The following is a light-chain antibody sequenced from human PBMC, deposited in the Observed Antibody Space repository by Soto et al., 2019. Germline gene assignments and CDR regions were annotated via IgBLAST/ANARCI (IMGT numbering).Light chain of an antibody. J-gene: IGKJ2*01. CDR2: GAS. CDR1: QSVSSN. Sequence: EIVMTQSPATLSVSPGERATLSCRASQSVSSNLAWYQQKPGQAPRLLIYGASNRATGIPDRFSGSGSGTDFTLTISRLEPEDFAVYHCQQYAGSPPKYIFGQGTK. V-gene: IGKV3-20*01. CDR3: QQYAGSPPKYI.